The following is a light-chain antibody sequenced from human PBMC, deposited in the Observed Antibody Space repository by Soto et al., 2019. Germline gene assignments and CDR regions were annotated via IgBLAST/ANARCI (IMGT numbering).Light chain of an antibody. V-gene: IGKV3D-15*01. CDR3: QQYNNRWT. CDR2: GAS. CDR1: QSVSSTF. Sequence: EIVLTQSPGTLSLTPGERATLSCRASQSVSSTFLAWYQQKPGQAPKVLIHGASTRATGIPDRFSGSGSGKEFTLTISSLQSEDFALYYCQQYNNRWTFGQGTRVEI. J-gene: IGKJ1*01.